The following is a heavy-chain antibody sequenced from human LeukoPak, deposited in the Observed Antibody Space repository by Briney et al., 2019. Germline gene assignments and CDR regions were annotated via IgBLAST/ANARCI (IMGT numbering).Heavy chain of an antibody. CDR2: IYQSGST. CDR1: GYSISSGYY. V-gene: IGHV4-38-2*02. J-gene: IGHJ2*01. Sequence: PSETLSLTCTVSGYSISSGYYWGWIRPRPGKGLEWMGRIYQSGSTYYNPSLKSRVTISADMSKNQFSLKLSSVTAADTAVYYCARDRELSYSDTSGYWYFDLWGRGTLVTVSS. D-gene: IGHD3-22*01. CDR3: ARDRELSYSDTSGYWYFDL.